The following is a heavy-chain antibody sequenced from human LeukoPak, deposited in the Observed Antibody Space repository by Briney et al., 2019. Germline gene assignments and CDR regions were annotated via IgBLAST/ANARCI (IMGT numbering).Heavy chain of an antibody. CDR3: AREVYSSSRPADAFDI. CDR2: IMQDGSEK. D-gene: IGHD6-13*01. Sequence: GGSLRLSCAASGFPFSSFSMNWVRQIPGKGLEWVANIMQDGSEKNYVDSVKGRFTISRDNARNSLYLQMNSLGAEDTAVYYCAREVYSSSRPADAFDIWGQGTVVTVSS. CDR1: GFPFSSFS. J-gene: IGHJ3*02. V-gene: IGHV3-7*01.